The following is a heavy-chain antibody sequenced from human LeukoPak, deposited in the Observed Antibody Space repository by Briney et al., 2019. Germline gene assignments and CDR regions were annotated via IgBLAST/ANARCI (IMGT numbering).Heavy chain of an antibody. V-gene: IGHV3-74*01. J-gene: IGHJ3*02. CDR3: ARDRRLYYYDSRDAFDI. D-gene: IGHD3-22*01. CDR1: GFTFSSYW. Sequence: GGSLRLSCAASGFTFSSYWMHWVPKAPGKGLVGVSRINSDGSSTSYADSVKGRFTISRDNAKNTLYLQMNSLRAEDTAVHYCARDRRLYYYDSRDAFDIWGQGTMVTVSS. CDR2: INSDGSST.